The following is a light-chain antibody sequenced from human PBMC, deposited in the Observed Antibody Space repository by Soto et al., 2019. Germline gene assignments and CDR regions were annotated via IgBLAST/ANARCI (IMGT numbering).Light chain of an antibody. CDR2: GAS. CDR1: QSVSRN. V-gene: IGKV3-15*01. Sequence: EIVMTQSPATLSVSPGERATLACRASQSVSRNLAWYQQKPGQDPRLLIYGASTRATGIPARFSGSGSGTDFTLTISILQSEDFAVYYCQQYNNWPLYSFGQGTKLEIK. CDR3: QQYNNWPLYS. J-gene: IGKJ2*01.